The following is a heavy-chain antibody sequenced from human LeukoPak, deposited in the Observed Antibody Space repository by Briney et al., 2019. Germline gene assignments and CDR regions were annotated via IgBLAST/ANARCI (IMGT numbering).Heavy chain of an antibody. CDR1: GYTFTSYG. CDR2: IIPIFGTA. CDR3: ARSRFEYGDFNYYYYYMDV. Sequence: SVKVSCKASGYTFTSYGISWVRQAPGQGLEWMGRIIPIFGTANYAQKFQGRVTITTDESTSTAYMELSSLRSEDTAVYYCARSRFEYGDFNYYYYYMDVWGKGTTVTVSS. J-gene: IGHJ6*03. D-gene: IGHD4-17*01. V-gene: IGHV1-69*05.